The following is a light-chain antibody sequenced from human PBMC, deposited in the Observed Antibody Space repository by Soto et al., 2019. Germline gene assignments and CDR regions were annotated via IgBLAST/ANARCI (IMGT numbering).Light chain of an antibody. CDR1: SSDVGGYNY. Sequence: QSALTQPAFASGSPGQSITISCTETSSDVGGYNYVSWYQQHPGKAPKLMIYDVSNRPSGVSNRYSGSKSGNTASLTISGLQAEDEADYESSPYNCSGTTVVFGGGTKLTFL. CDR3: SPYNCSGTTVV. J-gene: IGLJ2*01. V-gene: IGLV2-14*01. CDR2: DVS.